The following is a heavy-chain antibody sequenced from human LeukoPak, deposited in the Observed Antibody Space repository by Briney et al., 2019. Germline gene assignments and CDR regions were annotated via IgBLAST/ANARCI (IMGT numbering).Heavy chain of an antibody. CDR2: ISYDGSNE. CDR3: AKPSTMVRGVVGYYFDS. Sequence: GGSLRLSCAASGFTFSSYGMHWVRQAPGKGLEWVAVISYDGSNENYADSVRGRFTISRDNSKNTLYLQMNSLRAADTAVYYCAKPSTMVRGVVGYYFDSWGQGTLVTVSS. V-gene: IGHV3-30*18. CDR1: GFTFSSYG. D-gene: IGHD3-10*01. J-gene: IGHJ4*02.